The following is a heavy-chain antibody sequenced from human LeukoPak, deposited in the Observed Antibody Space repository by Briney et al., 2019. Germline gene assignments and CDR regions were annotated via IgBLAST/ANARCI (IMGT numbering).Heavy chain of an antibody. CDR2: IYYSRID. D-gene: IGHD1-26*01. CDR3: ARDLVNPDHAFDT. Sequence: SGAPSVTCTVSGGSICSGVYCWSWTRHHPKTGLGWIGYIYYSRIDYYNPSLKSRVTISVDPSKNQISLKLSSVTAADTAMYYCARDLVNPDHAFDTSGQRKMVTASS. V-gene: IGHV4-31*03. CDR1: GGSICSGVYC. J-gene: IGHJ3*02.